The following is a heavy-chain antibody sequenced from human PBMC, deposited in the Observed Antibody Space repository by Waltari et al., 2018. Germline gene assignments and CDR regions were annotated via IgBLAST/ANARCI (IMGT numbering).Heavy chain of an antibody. D-gene: IGHD5-18*01. J-gene: IGHJ6*02. Sequence: EVQLVESGGGLVQPGRSLRLSCAASGFTFDDYAMHWVRQAPGKGLEWVSGISWNSGSIGYADSVKGRFTISRDNAKNSLYLQMNSLRSEDTAVYYCARSMVKVYYYYYGMDVWGQGTTVTVSS. CDR2: ISWNSGSI. V-gene: IGHV3-9*01. CDR3: ARSMVKVYYYYYGMDV. CDR1: GFTFDDYA.